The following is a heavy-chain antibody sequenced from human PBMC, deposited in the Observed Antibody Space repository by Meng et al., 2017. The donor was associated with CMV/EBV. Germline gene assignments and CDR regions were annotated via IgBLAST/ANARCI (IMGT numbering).Heavy chain of an antibody. CDR3: AKERKAYYDILTADYGMDV. D-gene: IGHD3-9*01. V-gene: IGHV3-15*01. CDR2: IKSKTDGGTT. CDR1: GFTFSNAW. Sequence: GESLKISCAASGFTFSNAWMSWVRQAPGKGLEWVGRIKSKTDGGTTDYAAPVKGRFTISRDDSKNTLYLQMNSLKTEDTAVYYCAKERKAYYDILTADYGMDVWGQGTTVTVSS. J-gene: IGHJ6*02.